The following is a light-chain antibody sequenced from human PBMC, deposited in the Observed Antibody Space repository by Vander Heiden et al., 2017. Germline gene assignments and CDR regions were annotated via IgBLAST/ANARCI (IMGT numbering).Light chain of an antibody. J-gene: IGLJ2*01. CDR3: QAWDSSTVV. CDR2: QDS. V-gene: IGLV3-1*01. CDR1: KLGDKY. Sequence: SSELTQPPSVSVSPGQTASITCSGDKLGDKYACQYQQKPGQSPVLVIYQDSQRPSGIPERFSGSNSGNTATLTISGTQAMDEADYYCQAWDSSTVVGGGGTKLTVL.